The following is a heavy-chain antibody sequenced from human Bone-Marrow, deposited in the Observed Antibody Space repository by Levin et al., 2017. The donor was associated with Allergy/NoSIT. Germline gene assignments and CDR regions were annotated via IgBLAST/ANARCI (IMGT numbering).Heavy chain of an antibody. V-gene: IGHV1-2*02. CDR2: FNPHNGDT. CDR1: GYTFTGYY. Sequence: PVASVKVSCKASGYTFTGYYMHWVRQAPGQGLEWMAWFNPHNGDTHYAQKFQGRVTLTRDTSISTAYMDLSRLKSDDSAVYFCARETKLTDAFDIWGQGTMVIVSS. D-gene: IGHD3-10*01. J-gene: IGHJ3*02. CDR3: ARETKLTDAFDI.